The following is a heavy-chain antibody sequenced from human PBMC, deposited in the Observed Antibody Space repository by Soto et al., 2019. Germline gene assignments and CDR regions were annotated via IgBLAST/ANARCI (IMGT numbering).Heavy chain of an antibody. CDR3: ARTPDDILTGAIRDAFDS. Sequence: SVKVSCKASGYTFTSYAMHWVRQAPGQRLEWMGWINAGNGNTKYSQKFQGRVTITRDTSASTAYMELSSLRSEDTAVYYCARTPDDILTGAIRDAFDSWGQGKMVTFSS. D-gene: IGHD3-9*01. V-gene: IGHV1-3*01. J-gene: IGHJ3*02. CDR1: GYTFTSYA. CDR2: INAGNGNT.